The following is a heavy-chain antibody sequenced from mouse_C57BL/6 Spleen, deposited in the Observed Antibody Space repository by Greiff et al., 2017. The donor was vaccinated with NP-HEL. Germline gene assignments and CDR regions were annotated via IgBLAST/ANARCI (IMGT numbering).Heavy chain of an antibody. CDR2: INPNNGGT. D-gene: IGHD2-1*01. V-gene: IGHV1-18*01. CDR3: AIYSLLYYAMDY. CDR1: GYTFTDYN. J-gene: IGHJ4*01. Sequence: VQLQQSGPELVKPGASVKIPCKASGYTFTDYNMDWVKQSHGKSLEWIGDINPNNGGTSYNQKFKGKATLTVDKSSSTAYMELRSLTSEDTAVYYCAIYSLLYYAMDYWGQGTSVTVSS.